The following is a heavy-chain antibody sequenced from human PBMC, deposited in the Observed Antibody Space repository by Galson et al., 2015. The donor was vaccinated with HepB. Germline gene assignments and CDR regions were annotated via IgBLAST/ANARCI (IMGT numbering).Heavy chain of an antibody. D-gene: IGHD3-22*01. V-gene: IGHV3-48*01. J-gene: IGHJ5*02. CDR2: ISSSSTI. CDR3: ARDFGYYDSSDLSGGNWFDP. Sequence: SLRLSCAASGFTFSSYSMNWVRQAPGKGLEWVSYISSSSTIYYADSVKGRFTISRDNAKNSLYLQMNSLRAEDTAVYYCARDFGYYDSSDLSGGNWFDPWGQGTLVTVSS. CDR1: GFTFSSYS.